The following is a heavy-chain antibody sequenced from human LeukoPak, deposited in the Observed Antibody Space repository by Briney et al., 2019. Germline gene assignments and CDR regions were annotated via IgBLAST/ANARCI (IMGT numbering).Heavy chain of an antibody. Sequence: GGSLRLSCAASGFTFSSYAMSWVRQAPGKGLEWVSAISGSGGSTYYAGSVKGRFTISRDNSKNTLYLQMNSLRAEDTAVYYCAKKVTYSSSPFDYWGQGTLVTVSS. V-gene: IGHV3-23*01. CDR2: ISGSGGST. CDR3: AKKVTYSSSPFDY. D-gene: IGHD6-13*01. J-gene: IGHJ4*02. CDR1: GFTFSSYA.